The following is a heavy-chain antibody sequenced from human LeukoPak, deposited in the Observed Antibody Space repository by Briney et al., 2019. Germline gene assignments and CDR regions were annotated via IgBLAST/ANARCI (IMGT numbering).Heavy chain of an antibody. J-gene: IGHJ4*02. CDR1: GITISCTY. V-gene: IGHV3-66*01. CDR2: IQNGGST. D-gene: IGHD2-15*01. Sequence: GGSLRLSCAASGITISCTYMTWVRQAPGKGLEWVSVIQNGGSTYYADSVRGRFTISRDNFKDTLDLQMNSLRAEDTAVYYCATGRILASYFHYWGQGILVTVSS. CDR3: ATGRILASYFHY.